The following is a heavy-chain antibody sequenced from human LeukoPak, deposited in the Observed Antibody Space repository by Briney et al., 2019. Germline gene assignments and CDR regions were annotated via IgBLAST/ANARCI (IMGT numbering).Heavy chain of an antibody. CDR3: ARDNAGIAAAGTRMGNWFDP. V-gene: IGHV4-39*07. Sequence: SETLSLTCTVSVGSISSSSYYWRWFRQPPGKGRKWIGSFYCSGSTYSNPSLKSRVTISVDTSKNQFSLKLSSVTAADTAVYYCARDNAGIAAAGTRMGNWFDPWGQGTLVTVSS. D-gene: IGHD6-13*01. J-gene: IGHJ5*02. CDR1: VGSISSSSYY. CDR2: FYCSGST.